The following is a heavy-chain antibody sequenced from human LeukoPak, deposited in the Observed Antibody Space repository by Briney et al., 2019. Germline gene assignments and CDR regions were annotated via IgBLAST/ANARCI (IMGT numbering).Heavy chain of an antibody. D-gene: IGHD2-2*01. Sequence: QPGRSLRLSCTASGFTFGDYGMSWVRQAPGKGLEWVSDISGSGISTDYADSVKGRFTISRDNSKNTLYLQMNCLRAEDTAVYYCAKVTSWSFTWGQGTLVTVSS. J-gene: IGHJ5*02. CDR2: ISGSGIST. V-gene: IGHV3-23*01. CDR1: GFTFGDYG. CDR3: AKVTSWSFT.